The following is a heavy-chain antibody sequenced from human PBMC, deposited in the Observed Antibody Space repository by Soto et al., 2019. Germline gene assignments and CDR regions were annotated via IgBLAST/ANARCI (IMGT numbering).Heavy chain of an antibody. CDR3: ARAGDILVVVAAPPNVAFDI. J-gene: IGHJ3*02. CDR1: GGSISSYY. Sequence: SETLSLTCTVSGGSISSYYWSWIRQPPGKGLEWIGYIYYSGSTNYNPSLKSRVTISVDTSKNQFSLKLSSVTAADTAVYYCARAGDILVVVAAPPNVAFDIWGQGTMVTVSS. CDR2: IYYSGST. V-gene: IGHV4-59*01. D-gene: IGHD2-15*01.